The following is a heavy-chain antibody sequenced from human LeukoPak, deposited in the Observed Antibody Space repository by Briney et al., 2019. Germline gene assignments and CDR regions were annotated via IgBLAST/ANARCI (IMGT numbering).Heavy chain of an antibody. CDR3: ARVSGY. Sequence: SETLSLTCAVYGGSFSGYYWSWIRQPPGKGLEWIGEINHSGSTNYNPSLKSRVTISVDTSKNQFSLKLSSVTAADTAVYYCARVSGYWGQGTLVTVSS. J-gene: IGHJ4*02. CDR1: GGSFSGYY. CDR2: INHSGST. D-gene: IGHD2/OR15-2a*01. V-gene: IGHV4-34*01.